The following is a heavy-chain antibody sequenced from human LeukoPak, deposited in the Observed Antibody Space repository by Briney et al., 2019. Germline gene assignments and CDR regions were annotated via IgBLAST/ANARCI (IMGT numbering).Heavy chain of an antibody. D-gene: IGHD3-10*01. V-gene: IGHV4-34*01. J-gene: IGHJ4*02. CDR2: INHSGST. Sequence: LETLSLTCAVYGGSFSGYYWSCIRQPPGKGLEWIGEINHSGSTNYNPSLKSRVTISVDTSKNQFSLKLSSVTAADTAVYYCASSGRFRPPVYWGQGTLVTVSS. CDR3: ASSGRFRPPVY. CDR1: GGSFSGYY.